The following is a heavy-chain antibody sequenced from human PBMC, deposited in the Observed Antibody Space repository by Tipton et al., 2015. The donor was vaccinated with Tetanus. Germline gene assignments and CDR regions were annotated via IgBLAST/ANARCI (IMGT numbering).Heavy chain of an antibody. CDR3: ARDQGRGSRGWSCVGF. V-gene: IGHV4-31*03. J-gene: IGHJ4*02. D-gene: IGHD1-26*01. CDR2: FYSFGST. Sequence: TLSLTCTVSGGSISSGGYYWTWIRQRPGKGLEWSGDFYSFGSTYYHSPLKGRVTISMDTPKNQFSMDLNSVTAADPAVYYCARDQGRGSRGWSCVGFWGQGALGTVPS. CDR1: GGSISSGGYY.